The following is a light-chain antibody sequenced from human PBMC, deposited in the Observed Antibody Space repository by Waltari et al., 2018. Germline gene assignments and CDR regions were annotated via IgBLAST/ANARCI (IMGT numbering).Light chain of an antibody. CDR1: SSDVGGYNY. CDR3: SSYTSSSTVV. V-gene: IGLV2-14*01. J-gene: IGLJ2*01. Sequence: QSALTQPASVSGSPGQSLTIPCTGTSSDVGGYNYVSWYQQPPDKAPKLMIYEVRNRPSGVSTRFSGSGAGNTASLTISGLQAEDEADYDCSSYTSSSTVVFGGGTKLTVL. CDR2: EVR.